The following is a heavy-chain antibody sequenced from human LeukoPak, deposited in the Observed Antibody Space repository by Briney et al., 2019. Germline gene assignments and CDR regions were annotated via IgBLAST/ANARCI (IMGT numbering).Heavy chain of an antibody. J-gene: IGHJ3*02. V-gene: IGHV1-18*04. D-gene: IGHD6-13*01. Sequence: ASVKVSCKASGYTFTGYYIHWVRQAPGQGLEWMGWISAYNGNTNYAQKLQGRVTMTTDTSTSTAYMELRSLRSDDTAVYYCARDERREQLVLAFDIWGQGTMVTVSS. CDR2: ISAYNGNT. CDR3: ARDERREQLVLAFDI. CDR1: GYTFTGYY.